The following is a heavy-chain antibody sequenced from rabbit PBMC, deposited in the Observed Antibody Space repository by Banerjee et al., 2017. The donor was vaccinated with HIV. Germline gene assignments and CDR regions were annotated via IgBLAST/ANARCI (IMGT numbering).Heavy chain of an antibody. Sequence: QSLEESGGGLVQPEGSLTLTCKASGFDFSSNAMCWVRQAPGKGLEWIACINTSSGNTVYASWAKGRFTISKTSSTTVTLQMTSLTAADTATYFCARDLAGVIGWNFDLWGQGTLVTVS. CDR2: INTSSGNT. CDR1: GFDFSSNA. V-gene: IGHV1S40*01. D-gene: IGHD4-1*01. J-gene: IGHJ4*01. CDR3: ARDLAGVIGWNFDL.